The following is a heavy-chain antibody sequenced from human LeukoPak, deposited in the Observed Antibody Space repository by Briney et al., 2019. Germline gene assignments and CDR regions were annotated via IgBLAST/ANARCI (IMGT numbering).Heavy chain of an antibody. V-gene: IGHV4-39*01. CDR1: CCPISSKKYY. Sequence: SGTLSLTFHCPCCPISSKKYYWGWIRQPPRKGLGWVGGNYYSGSTYYNPSLKSRVTISVDTSKNQFSLKLSSVTAADTAVYYCTRHLANVRWGVNPRWFDPWGQGTLVTVSS. J-gene: IGHJ5*02. CDR3: TRHLANVRWGVNPRWFDP. CDR2: NYYSGST. D-gene: IGHD3-10*02.